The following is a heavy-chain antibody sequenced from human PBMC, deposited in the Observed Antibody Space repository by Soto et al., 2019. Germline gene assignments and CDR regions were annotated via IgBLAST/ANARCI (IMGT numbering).Heavy chain of an antibody. J-gene: IGHJ4*02. Sequence: GSLRLSCAASGFTFSSYAMSWVRQAPGKGLEWVSAISGSGGSTYYADSVKGRFTISRDNSKNTLYLQMNSLRAEDTAVYYCAKDWEGEYSSSWYGRFDYWGQGTLVTVSS. V-gene: IGHV3-23*01. CDR2: ISGSGGST. CDR1: GFTFSSYA. CDR3: AKDWEGEYSSSWYGRFDY. D-gene: IGHD6-13*01.